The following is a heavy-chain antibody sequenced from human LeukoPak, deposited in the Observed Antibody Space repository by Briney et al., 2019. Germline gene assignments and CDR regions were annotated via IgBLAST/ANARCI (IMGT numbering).Heavy chain of an antibody. CDR1: GGTFSSHA. J-gene: IGHJ6*03. CDR2: IIPIFGTA. V-gene: IGHV1-69*13. CDR3: ARGLSAGYSSSWYHYYYYYYMDV. D-gene: IGHD6-13*01. Sequence: GASVKVSCKASGGTFSSHAISWVRQAPGQGLEWMGGIIPIFGTANYAQKFQGRVTITADESTSTAYMELSSLRSEDTAVYYCARGLSAGYSSSWYHYYYYYYMDVWGKGTTVTISS.